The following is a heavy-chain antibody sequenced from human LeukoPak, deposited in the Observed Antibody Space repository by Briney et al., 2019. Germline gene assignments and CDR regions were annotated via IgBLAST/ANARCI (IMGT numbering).Heavy chain of an antibody. J-gene: IGHJ4*02. CDR2: TFYRSKWYY. Sequence: SQTLTLTCAISGDSVSSNSAAWNWIRQSPSRGLEWLGRTFYRSKWYYDYAVSVKSRIIISPDTSKNQFSLQLSSVTPEDTAVYYCASAFRAISGWRKYDYWGQGILVTVSS. CDR1: GDSVSSNSAA. V-gene: IGHV6-1*01. D-gene: IGHD6-19*01. CDR3: ASAFRAISGWRKYDY.